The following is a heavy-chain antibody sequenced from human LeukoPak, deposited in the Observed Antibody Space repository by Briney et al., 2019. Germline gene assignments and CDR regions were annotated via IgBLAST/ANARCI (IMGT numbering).Heavy chain of an antibody. CDR2: INSDGSST. CDR3: ASINDYYDSSGFDY. J-gene: IGHJ4*02. D-gene: IGHD3-22*01. V-gene: IGHV3-74*01. Sequence: GGSLRLSCAASGFTFSSYAMSWVRQAPGKGLVWVSRINSDGSSTSYADSVKGRFTISRDNAKNTLYLQMNSLRAEDTAVYYCASINDYYDSSGFDYWGQGTLVTVSS. CDR1: GFTFSSYA.